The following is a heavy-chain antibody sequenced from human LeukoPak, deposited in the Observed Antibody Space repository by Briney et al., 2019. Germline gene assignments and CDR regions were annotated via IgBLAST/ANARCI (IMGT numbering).Heavy chain of an antibody. D-gene: IGHD3-22*01. Sequence: FYHTGSTSYSPSLKSRVTISADTSENHFSLRLSSVTAADTAVYYCARDDSSGYSIDCWGQGTLVTVSS. V-gene: IGHV4-59*12. CDR2: FYHTGST. CDR3: ARDDSSGYSIDC. J-gene: IGHJ4*02.